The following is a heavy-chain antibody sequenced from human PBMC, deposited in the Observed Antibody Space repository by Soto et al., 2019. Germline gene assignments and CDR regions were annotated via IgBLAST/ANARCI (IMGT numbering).Heavy chain of an antibody. Sequence: SETLSLTCTVSGGSISSSSYYWGWIRQPPGKGLEWIGSIYYSGNTYYNPSLKSRVTISVDTAKNQFSLKLSSVTAADTAVYYCARGNYYDSSGYYDYWGQGTLVTVS. CDR2: IYYSGNT. CDR3: ARGNYYDSSGYYDY. D-gene: IGHD3-22*01. CDR1: GGSISSSSYY. J-gene: IGHJ4*02. V-gene: IGHV4-39*01.